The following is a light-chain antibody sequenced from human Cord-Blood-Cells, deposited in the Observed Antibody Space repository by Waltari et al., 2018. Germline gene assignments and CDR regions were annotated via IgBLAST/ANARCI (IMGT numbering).Light chain of an antibody. Sequence: DIQMTQSPSSLSASVGDRVTITCQASQAISNYLNWYQQKPGKAPKLLIYDASNLETGVPSRFIGSGSGTDFTFSISSLQPEDIATYYCQQYDNLPLTFGGGTKVEIK. J-gene: IGKJ4*01. V-gene: IGKV1-33*01. CDR2: DAS. CDR1: QAISNY. CDR3: QQYDNLPLT.